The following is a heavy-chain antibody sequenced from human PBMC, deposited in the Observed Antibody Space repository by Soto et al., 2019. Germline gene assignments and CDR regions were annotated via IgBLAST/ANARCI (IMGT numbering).Heavy chain of an antibody. J-gene: IGHJ4*02. CDR2: IYYSGTT. V-gene: IGHV4-61*01. Sequence: QVQLQESGPGLVKPSETLYLTCTVSGGSVSSDSFYWSWIRQPPGKGLEWIGYIYYSGTTKYNPSPKSRVTISVDTSKNQFSLKLCSVTAADTAVYYCARANLAAAGTVYYWGQGTLVTVSS. D-gene: IGHD6-13*01. CDR1: GGSVSSDSFY. CDR3: ARANLAAAGTVYY.